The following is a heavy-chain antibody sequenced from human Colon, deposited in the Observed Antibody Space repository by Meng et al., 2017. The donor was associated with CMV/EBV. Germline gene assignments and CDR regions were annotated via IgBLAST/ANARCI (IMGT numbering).Heavy chain of an antibody. CDR3: AKPYSSGWVYFDY. D-gene: IGHD6-19*01. Sequence: GGSLRLSCAASGFTFSSYAMSWVRQAPGKGLEWVSAINGGGTNTYYIDSVKGRFTISRDNSKNTLYLQMDSLRAEDTAVYYCAKPYSSGWVYFDYWGQGTLVTVSS. CDR2: INGGGTNT. J-gene: IGHJ4*02. V-gene: IGHV3-23*01. CDR1: GFTFSSYA.